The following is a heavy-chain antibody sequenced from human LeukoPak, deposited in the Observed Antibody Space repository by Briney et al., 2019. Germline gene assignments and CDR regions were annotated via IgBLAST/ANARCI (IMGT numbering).Heavy chain of an antibody. D-gene: IGHD6-6*01. Sequence: ASVKVSCKASGYTFTSYGINWVRQATGQGLEWMGWMNPNSGNTGYAQKFQGRVTITRNTSISTAYMELSSLRSEDTAVYYCARVTNVAARLVYYYYYMDVWGKGTTVTVSS. CDR2: MNPNSGNT. J-gene: IGHJ6*03. CDR3: ARVTNVAARLVYYYYYMDV. CDR1: GYTFTSYG. V-gene: IGHV1-8*03.